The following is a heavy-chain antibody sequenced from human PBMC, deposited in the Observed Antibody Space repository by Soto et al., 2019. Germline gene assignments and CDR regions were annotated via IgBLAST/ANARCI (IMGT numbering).Heavy chain of an antibody. CDR3: ARAATYYDFWSGHPNYYYYGMDV. D-gene: IGHD3-3*01. V-gene: IGHV3-30*03. CDR2: ISYDGSNK. J-gene: IGHJ6*02. Sequence: PSWCLRPSCAASGVTFNSYGMHGVCQDPGKGLAWVAVISYDGSNKYYADSVKGRFTISRDNSKNTLYLQMNSLRAEDTAVYYCARAATYYDFWSGHPNYYYYGMDVWGQGTTVTVSS. CDR1: GVTFNSYG.